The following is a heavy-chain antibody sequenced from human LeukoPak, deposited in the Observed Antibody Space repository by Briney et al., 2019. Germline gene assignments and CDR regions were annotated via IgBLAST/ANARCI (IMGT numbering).Heavy chain of an antibody. J-gene: IGHJ4*02. Sequence: LSGGSLRLSCVASGFPFSSNWMTWVRQAPGKGPEWVANIKQDGSKKSYVDSVKGRFTISRDNAKNSLYLQMNSLRAEDTAIYYCTRVGYIDEGIDYWGQGTLVTVSS. D-gene: IGHD5-24*01. CDR1: GFPFSSNW. V-gene: IGHV3-7*04. CDR2: IKQDGSKK. CDR3: TRVGYIDEGIDY.